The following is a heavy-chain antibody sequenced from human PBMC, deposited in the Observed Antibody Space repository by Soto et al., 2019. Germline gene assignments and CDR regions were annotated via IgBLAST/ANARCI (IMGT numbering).Heavy chain of an antibody. Sequence: GASVKVSCKASGYTFTSYYMHWVRQAPGQGLEWMGIINPSGGSTSYAQKFQGRVTMTRDTSTSTVYMELSSLRSEDTAVYYCARGTRLTMIVVVIPQFDYWGQGTLVTVSS. CDR1: GYTFTSYY. CDR2: INPSGGST. J-gene: IGHJ4*02. V-gene: IGHV1-46*01. CDR3: ARGTRLTMIVVVIPQFDY. D-gene: IGHD3-22*01.